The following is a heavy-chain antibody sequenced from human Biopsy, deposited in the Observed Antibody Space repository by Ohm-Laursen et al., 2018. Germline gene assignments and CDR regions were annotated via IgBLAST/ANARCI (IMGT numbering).Heavy chain of an antibody. V-gene: IGHV4-34*01. Sequence: GTLSLTCAVYGGSLSGYYWNWIRQSPGKGLEWIGEINHRGFTSNNPSLKSRVTISVDTSKNQFSLKLGSVTAADTAVYYCGRREVVITHDAFDTWGQGTMVTVSS. J-gene: IGHJ3*02. CDR2: INHRGFT. D-gene: IGHD3-22*01. CDR1: GGSLSGYY. CDR3: GRREVVITHDAFDT.